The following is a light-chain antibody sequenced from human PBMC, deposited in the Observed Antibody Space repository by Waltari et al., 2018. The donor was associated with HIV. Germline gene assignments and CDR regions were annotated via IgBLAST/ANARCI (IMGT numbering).Light chain of an antibody. CDR2: DDS. J-gene: IGLJ2*01. V-gene: IGLV3-21*02. Sequence: SYVLTQPPSVSVAPGQTARITCGGSRIGSKSVHWYQQKPGQAPVLVVQDDSDRPSRIPERVSGGNSWDTATLAISKVEAGDEADYYCQVWEITDDHVVFGGGTKLTVL. CDR3: QVWEITDDHVV. CDR1: RIGSKS.